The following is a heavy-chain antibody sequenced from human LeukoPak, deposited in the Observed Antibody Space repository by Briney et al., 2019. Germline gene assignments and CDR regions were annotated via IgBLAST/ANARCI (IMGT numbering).Heavy chain of an antibody. V-gene: IGHV4-39*07. CDR3: AGIEVVTAALNWFDP. D-gene: IGHD2-21*02. Sequence: SETLSLTCTVSGGSISSSSYYWGWIRQPPGKGLEWIGSIYYSGSTYYNPSLKSRVTISVDTSKNQFSLKLSSVTAADTAVYYCAGIEVVTAALNWFDPWGQGTLVTVSS. J-gene: IGHJ5*02. CDR1: GGSISSSSYY. CDR2: IYYSGST.